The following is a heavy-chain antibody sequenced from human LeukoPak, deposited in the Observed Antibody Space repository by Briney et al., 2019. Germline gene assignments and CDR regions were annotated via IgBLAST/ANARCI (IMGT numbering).Heavy chain of an antibody. V-gene: IGHV3-30-3*01. J-gene: IGHJ4*02. Sequence: PGRSLRLSCAASGFTFSSYAMHWVRQAPGKGLEWVAVISYDGSNKYYADSVKGRFTISRDNSKNTLYLQMNSLRAEDTAVYYCASVVPDDYWGQGTLVTVSS. CDR2: ISYDGSNK. D-gene: IGHD3-10*01. CDR1: GFTFSSYA. CDR3: ASVVPDDY.